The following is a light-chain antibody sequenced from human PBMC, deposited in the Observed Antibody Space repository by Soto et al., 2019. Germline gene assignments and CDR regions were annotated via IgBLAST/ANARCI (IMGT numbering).Light chain of an antibody. J-gene: IGKJ4*01. CDR3: QQRSNWPPLT. CDR1: QTVYTY. Sequence: EIALTQSPATLSLSPGERATLSCRASQTVYTYLAWYQQKPGQAPRLLIHDASNRATGIPARFSGSGSGTDFTLTISSLEPEDFAVYYCQQRSNWPPLTFGGGTRVEIK. V-gene: IGKV3-11*01. CDR2: DAS.